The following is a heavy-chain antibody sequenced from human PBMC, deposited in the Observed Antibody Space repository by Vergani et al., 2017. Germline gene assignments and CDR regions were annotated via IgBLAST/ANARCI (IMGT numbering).Heavy chain of an antibody. CDR2: IYHSGST. CDR3: ARHVSGASGSYRDFDY. Sequence: QVQLQESGPGLVKPSETLSLTCAVSGYSISTGYYWGWIRQPPGKGLRWIGSIYHSGSTSYNPSLKSRVTISVDTSRNSFSLKLTSVTAADTAVYYCARHVSGASGSYRDFDYWGQGTLVTVSS. CDR1: GYSISTGYY. J-gene: IGHJ4*02. D-gene: IGHD3-10*01. V-gene: IGHV4-38-2*01.